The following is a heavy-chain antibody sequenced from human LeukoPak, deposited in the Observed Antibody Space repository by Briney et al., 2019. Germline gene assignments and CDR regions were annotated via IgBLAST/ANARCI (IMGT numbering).Heavy chain of an antibody. D-gene: IGHD2-2*01. Sequence: GGSLRLSCAASGLTFTDYYMGWIRQAPGKGLECVSYISYKNDDIFYADSVKGRLTFSRDNSTNSLYLQMNSLRGEDTDVYYCARDIVPAGLFFDYWGEGSLVTVSS. CDR3: ARDIVPAGLFFDY. V-gene: IGHV3-11*06. CDR2: ISYKNDDI. CDR1: GLTFTDYY. J-gene: IGHJ4*02.